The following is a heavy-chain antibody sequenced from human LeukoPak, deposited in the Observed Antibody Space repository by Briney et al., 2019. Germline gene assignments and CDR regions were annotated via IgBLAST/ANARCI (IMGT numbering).Heavy chain of an antibody. J-gene: IGHJ4*02. CDR3: ASTDDSSGYSFDY. V-gene: IGHV3-48*03. CDR1: GFTLSSYE. D-gene: IGHD3-22*01. CDR2: ISSSGRNR. Sequence: PGGSLRLSCAASGFTLSSYEMNWVRQAPGKGLEWVSYISSSGRNRYYADSVKGRFTISRDNSKNTLYLQMNSLRAEDTAVYYCASTDDSSGYSFDYWGQGTLVTVSS.